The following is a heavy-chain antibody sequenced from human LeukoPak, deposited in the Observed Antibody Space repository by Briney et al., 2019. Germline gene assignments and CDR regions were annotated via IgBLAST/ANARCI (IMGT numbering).Heavy chain of an antibody. CDR1: RYTFTSYG. CDR2: ISAYNGNT. J-gene: IGHJ4*02. CDR3: AGSMITFGGVIAFHY. V-gene: IGHV1-18*01. Sequence: ASVKVSCKASRYTFTSYGISWLRQAPGQGLEWMGWISAYNGNTNYAQKLQGRVTMTTDTSTSTAYMELRSLRSDDTAVYYCAGSMITFGGVIAFHYWGQGTLVTVSS. D-gene: IGHD3-16*02.